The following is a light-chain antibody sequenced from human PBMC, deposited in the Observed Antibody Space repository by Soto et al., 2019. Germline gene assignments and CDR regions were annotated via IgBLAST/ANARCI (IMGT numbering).Light chain of an antibody. CDR2: DAS. J-gene: IGKJ4*01. Sequence: EIVLAQSPGTLSLSPGERATLSCRASQTIRGSYLAWYQQKPGQAPRLLIYDASIRATGIPARFSGSGSGTDFTLTISSLEPEDFAVYYCQQGSNWPPGLTFGGGTKVEIK. V-gene: IGKV3-11*01. CDR3: QQGSNWPPGLT. CDR1: QTIRGSY.